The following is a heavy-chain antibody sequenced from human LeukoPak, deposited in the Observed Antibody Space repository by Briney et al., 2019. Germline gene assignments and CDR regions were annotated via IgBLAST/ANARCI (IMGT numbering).Heavy chain of an antibody. CDR3: AKASYYDFWSGYDY. J-gene: IGHJ4*02. V-gene: IGHV3-23*01. Sequence: AGGSLRLSCAASGFTFSSHAMSWVRQAPGKGLEWVSAISGSGGSTYYADSVKGRFTISRDNSKNTLYLQMNSLRAEDTAVYYCAKASYYDFWSGYDYWGQGTLVTVSS. CDR1: GFTFSSHA. D-gene: IGHD3-3*01. CDR2: ISGSGGST.